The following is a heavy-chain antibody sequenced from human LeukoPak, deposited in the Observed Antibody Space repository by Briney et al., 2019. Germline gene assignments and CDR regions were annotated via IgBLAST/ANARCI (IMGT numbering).Heavy chain of an antibody. J-gene: IGHJ1*01. CDR3: ARIHSNYGMGYFQH. V-gene: IGHV3-33*01. CDR1: GFTFSSYG. D-gene: IGHD4-11*01. CDR2: IWFDGTNK. Sequence: GRSLRLSCATSGFTFSSYGMHRVRQAPGKGLEWVTLIWFDGTNKYYADSVKGRFTISRDPSKNTLYLQMNSLRAEDTAVYYCARIHSNYGMGYFQHWGQGTLVTVSS.